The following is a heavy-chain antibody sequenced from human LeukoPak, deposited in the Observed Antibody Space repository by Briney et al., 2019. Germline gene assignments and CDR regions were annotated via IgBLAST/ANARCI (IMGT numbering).Heavy chain of an antibody. CDR2: IYSGGST. Sequence: GGSLRLSCAASGFTFSRYWMHWVRQAPGKGLEWVSVIYSGGSTYYADSVKGRFTISRDNSKNTLYLRMNSLRAEDTAVYYCARVKFGGDDSSGYYYYYYYMDVWGKGTTVTVSS. V-gene: IGHV3-53*01. J-gene: IGHJ6*03. CDR1: GFTFSRYW. D-gene: IGHD3-22*01. CDR3: ARVKFGGDDSSGYYYYYYYMDV.